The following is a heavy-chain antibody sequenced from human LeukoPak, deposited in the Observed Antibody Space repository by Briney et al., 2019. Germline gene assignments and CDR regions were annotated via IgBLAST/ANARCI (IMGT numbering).Heavy chain of an antibody. J-gene: IGHJ4*02. Sequence: GGSLRLSCAASGFTFSDYYMSWIRQAPGKGLEWVSYISSSGSTIYYADSVKGRFTISRDNAKNSLYLQMNSLRAEDTAVYYCARRNDCSGGSCYSQALYYFDYWGQGTLVTVSS. D-gene: IGHD2-15*01. CDR3: ARRNDCSGGSCYSQALYYFDY. CDR1: GFTFSDYY. CDR2: ISSSGSTI. V-gene: IGHV3-11*04.